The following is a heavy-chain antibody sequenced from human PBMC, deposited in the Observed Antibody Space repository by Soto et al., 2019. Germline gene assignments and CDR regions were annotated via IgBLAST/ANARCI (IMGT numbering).Heavy chain of an antibody. CDR3: ARGDFDRSGNYNAGWFAP. J-gene: IGHJ5*02. V-gene: IGHV1-2*02. D-gene: IGHD3-22*01. CDR1: GYTFTAYY. CDR2: INPNSGGT. Sequence: QVQLVQSGAEVKKPGASVKVSCKASGYTFTAYYMHWLLQAPGQGLECMGWINPNSGGTNYVQRFQGRVTVTNDKSISTTYMELSSLGSDDTAVYYCARGDFDRSGNYNAGWFAPWGQGTLVTVAS.